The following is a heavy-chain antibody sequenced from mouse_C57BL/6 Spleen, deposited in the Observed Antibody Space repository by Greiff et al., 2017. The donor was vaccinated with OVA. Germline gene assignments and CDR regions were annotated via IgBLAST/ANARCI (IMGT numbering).Heavy chain of an antibody. V-gene: IGHV7-3*01. Sequence: EVKLVESGGGLVQPGGSLSLSCAASGFTFTDYYMSWVRQPPGKALEWLGFIRNKANGYTTEYSASVKGRFTISRDNSQSILYLQMNALRAEDSATYYCARYSSSGYGAYWGQGTLVTVSA. D-gene: IGHD3-2*02. CDR1: GFTFTDYY. CDR2: IRNKANGYTT. J-gene: IGHJ3*01. CDR3: ARYSSSGYGAY.